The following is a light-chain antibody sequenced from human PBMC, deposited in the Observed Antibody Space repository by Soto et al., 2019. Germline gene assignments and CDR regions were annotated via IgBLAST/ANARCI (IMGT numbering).Light chain of an antibody. J-gene: IGKJ1*01. Sequence: EIVLTQSPAILSSFPGDRVTPSCRASQYINTRLAWYQHRPGQAPRLLIYQTSIRAAGIPARFSASGSGTDFTLTISDVQPEDFALYYCHQRQSWSRTFGQGTKVDIK. CDR2: QTS. V-gene: IGKV3-11*01. CDR3: HQRQSWSRT. CDR1: QYINTR.